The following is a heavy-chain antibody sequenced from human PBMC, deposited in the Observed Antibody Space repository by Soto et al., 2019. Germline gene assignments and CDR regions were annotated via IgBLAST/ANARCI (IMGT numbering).Heavy chain of an antibody. CDR3: ARVGYSYGYSFDY. CDR2: INPNSGGT. D-gene: IGHD5-18*01. V-gene: IGHV1-2*04. J-gene: IGHJ4*02. CDR1: GYTFTGYY. Sequence: ASVKVSCKASGYTFTGYYMHWVRQAPGQGLEWMGWINPNSGGTNYAQKFQGWVTMTRDTSISTAYMELSRLRSDDTAVYYCARVGYSYGYSFDYWGQGTLVTVSS.